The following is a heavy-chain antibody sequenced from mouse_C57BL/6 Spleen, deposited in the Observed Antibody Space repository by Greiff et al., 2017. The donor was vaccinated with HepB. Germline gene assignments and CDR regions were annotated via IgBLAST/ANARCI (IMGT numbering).Heavy chain of an antibody. CDR2: ISDGGSYT. CDR1: GFTFSSYA. V-gene: IGHV5-4*01. J-gene: IGHJ3*01. Sequence: EVMLVESGGGLVKPGGSLKLSCAASGFTFSSYAMSWVRQTPEKRLEWVATISDGGSYTYYPDNVKGRFTISRDNAKNNLYLQMSHLKSEDTAMYYCARDGGSSYEAWFAYWGQGTLVTVSA. CDR3: ARDGGSSYEAWFAY. D-gene: IGHD1-1*01.